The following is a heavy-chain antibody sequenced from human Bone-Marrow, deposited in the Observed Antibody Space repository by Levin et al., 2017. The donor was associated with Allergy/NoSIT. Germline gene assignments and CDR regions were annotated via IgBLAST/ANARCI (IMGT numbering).Heavy chain of an antibody. CDR3: ARGLRQLVNLDY. CDR2: ISDDGTNK. Sequence: GESLKISCAASGFTFSVYVMHWVRQAPGKGLEWVAVISDDGTNKYYADSVKGRFTISRDNSKNRLYLEMNSLKPEDTAVYYCARGLRQLVNLDYWGQGTLVTVSS. J-gene: IGHJ4*02. D-gene: IGHD6-6*01. V-gene: IGHV3-30-3*01. CDR1: GFTFSVYV.